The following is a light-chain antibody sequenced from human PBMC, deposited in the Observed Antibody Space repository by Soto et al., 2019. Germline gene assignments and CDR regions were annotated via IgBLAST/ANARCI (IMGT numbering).Light chain of an antibody. V-gene: IGKV3-15*01. CDR3: QQYTTWPPRYT. CDR1: QSVGSY. CDR2: GAS. J-gene: IGKJ2*01. Sequence: EIVMTQSPATLSVSPGGRATLSCRASQSVGSYLAWYQQRPGQPPRLLIYGASTRATGIPARFSGSGSGTEFSLTISSLQSEDFAVYYCQQYTTWPPRYTFGQGTKLEIK.